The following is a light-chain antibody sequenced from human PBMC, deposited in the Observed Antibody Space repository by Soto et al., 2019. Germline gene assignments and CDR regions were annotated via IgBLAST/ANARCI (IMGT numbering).Light chain of an antibody. CDR3: QLYGSSPKT. J-gene: IGKJ1*01. CDR2: GAS. CDR1: QTIISNY. V-gene: IGKV3-20*01. Sequence: EIVLTQSPGTLSLSPGERATLSCRATQTIISNYLAWYQQKPGQAPKLVIHGASTRATGIPDRFSGSGSGTYFTLTISRVEPEAFAVYYCQLYGSSPKTFGQGTKVEV.